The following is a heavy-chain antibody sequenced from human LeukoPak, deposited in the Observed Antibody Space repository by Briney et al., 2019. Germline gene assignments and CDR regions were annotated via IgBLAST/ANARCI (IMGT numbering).Heavy chain of an antibody. CDR3: AKAPMVRGMGAFDI. CDR1: GFTFSSYG. D-gene: IGHD5-18*01. CDR2: ISYDGSNK. V-gene: IGHV3-30*18. J-gene: IGHJ3*02. Sequence: PGGSLRLSCAASGFTFSSYGMHWVRQAPGKGLEWVAVISYDGSNKYYADSVKGRFTISRDNSKNTLYLQMNSLRAEDTAVYYCAKAPMVRGMGAFDIWGQGTMVTVSS.